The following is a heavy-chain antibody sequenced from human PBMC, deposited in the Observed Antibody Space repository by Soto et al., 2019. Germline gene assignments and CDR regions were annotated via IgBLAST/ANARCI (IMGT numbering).Heavy chain of an antibody. V-gene: IGHV4-59*01. D-gene: IGHD5-18*01. CDR3: EILDAGFGYFHS. Sequence: QLQLQESGPGLVKPSETLSLTCSFSGSSITSYYLSWIRNPPGEVLEWIGYIYHRGGTKYNPSLQSRVAISIDKSKNQYTLKLSSVNSADTAVYYCEILDAGFGYFHSWGQGPLGTVSS. CDR1: GSSITSYY. J-gene: IGHJ4*02. CDR2: IYHRGGT.